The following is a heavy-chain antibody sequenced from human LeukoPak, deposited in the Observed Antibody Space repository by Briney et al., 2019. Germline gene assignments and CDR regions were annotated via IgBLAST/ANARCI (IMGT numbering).Heavy chain of an antibody. Sequence: GRSLRLSCAASGFTFSSYGMHWVRQAPGKGLEWVAVISYDGSNKYYADSVKGRFTISRDNPKNTLYLQMNSLRAEGTAAYYCAKGSGIAVGPDYWGQGTLVTVSS. CDR3: AKGSGIAVGPDY. D-gene: IGHD6-19*01. CDR1: GFTFSSYG. V-gene: IGHV3-30*18. CDR2: ISYDGSNK. J-gene: IGHJ4*02.